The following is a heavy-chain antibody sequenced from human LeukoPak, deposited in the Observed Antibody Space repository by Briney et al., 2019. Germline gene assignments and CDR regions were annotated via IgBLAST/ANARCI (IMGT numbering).Heavy chain of an antibody. V-gene: IGHV1-2*02. Sequence: ASVKVSCKASGYTFTGYYMHWVRQAPGQGLEWMGWINPNSGGTNYAQKFQGRVTMTRDTSISTAYMELSRLRSDDTAVYYCARVPPGLSYFDYWGQGTPVTVSS. CDR2: INPNSGGT. D-gene: IGHD3/OR15-3a*01. CDR1: GYTFTGYY. J-gene: IGHJ4*02. CDR3: ARVPPGLSYFDY.